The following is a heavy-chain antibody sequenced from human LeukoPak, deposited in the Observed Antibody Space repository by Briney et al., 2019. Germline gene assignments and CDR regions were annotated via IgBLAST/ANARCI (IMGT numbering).Heavy chain of an antibody. CDR1: GGSISSSF. CDR2: IHDSGST. D-gene: IGHD4-11*01. Sequence: TSETLSLTCIDSGGSISSSFWSWIRQPPGKGLEWIGNIHDSGSTNFSPSLKSRVTISVDTSKNRFSLKLSSVTAADTALYYCARHIYTETTYWFDPWGQGTLITVSS. V-gene: IGHV4-59*08. J-gene: IGHJ5*02. CDR3: ARHIYTETTYWFDP.